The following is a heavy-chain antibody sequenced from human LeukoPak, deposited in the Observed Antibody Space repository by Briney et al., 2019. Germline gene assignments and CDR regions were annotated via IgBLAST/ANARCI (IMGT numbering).Heavy chain of an antibody. D-gene: IGHD3-16*02. Sequence: GGSLRLSCAASGFTFSSYWMSWVRQAPGKGLEWVANIKQDGSEKYYVASLKGRFTISRDNAKNSLYLQMNSLRAEDTAVYYCARGYISPRMNWFDPWGQGTPVTVSS. CDR3: ARGYISPRMNWFDP. J-gene: IGHJ5*02. CDR2: IKQDGSEK. V-gene: IGHV3-7*05. CDR1: GFTFSSYW.